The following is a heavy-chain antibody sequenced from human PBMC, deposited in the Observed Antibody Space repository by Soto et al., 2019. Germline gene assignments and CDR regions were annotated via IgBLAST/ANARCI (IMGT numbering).Heavy chain of an antibody. CDR3: ARDMVGATT. D-gene: IGHD1-26*01. V-gene: IGHV4-59*01. J-gene: IGHJ5*02. CDR1: GDSISSYY. CDR2: IYYSGST. Sequence: QVQLQESGPGLVKPSETLSLTCTVSGDSISSYYWSWIRQPPGKGLEWIGYIYYSGSTNYNPSLKSRLTISVDTSKNQFALKLSSVTAADTAVYYCARDMVGATTWGQGTLVTVSS.